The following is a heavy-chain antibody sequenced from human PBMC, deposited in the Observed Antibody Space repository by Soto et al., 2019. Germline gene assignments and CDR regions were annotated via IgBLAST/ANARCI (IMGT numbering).Heavy chain of an antibody. CDR3: ARDLDGLHDDTSGPFPRPG. Sequence: KTSETLSLTCTVSGGSISSDDYYWSWIRQAPGRGLEWIGYIHSSGSIYYNPSLKSRATMSIDTAVNQFSLQVSSVTVADTAVYYCARDLDGLHDDTSGPFPRPGWGQGTLVTVSS. J-gene: IGHJ1*01. CDR1: GGSISSDDYY. CDR2: IHSSGSI. V-gene: IGHV4-30-4*01. D-gene: IGHD3-22*01.